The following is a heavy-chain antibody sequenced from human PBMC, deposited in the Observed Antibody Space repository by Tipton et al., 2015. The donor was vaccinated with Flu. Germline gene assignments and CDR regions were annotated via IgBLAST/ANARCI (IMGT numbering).Heavy chain of an antibody. Sequence: GLVKPSETLSLICTVSVYSISSGYYWGWIRQPPGKGLEWIGCISHSGRTYYNPSLKSRVTISVDTAKNQFSQRLSSVTAADTAVYYCARSTYYYGSGSSDYWGQGTLVTVSS. CDR2: ISHSGRT. V-gene: IGHV4-38-2*02. CDR1: VYSISSGYY. J-gene: IGHJ4*02. D-gene: IGHD3-10*01. CDR3: ARSTYYYGSGSSDY.